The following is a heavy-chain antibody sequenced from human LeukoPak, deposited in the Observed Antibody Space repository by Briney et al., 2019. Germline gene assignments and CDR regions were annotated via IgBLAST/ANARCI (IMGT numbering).Heavy chain of an antibody. CDR2: TYFRSQWSY. V-gene: IGHV6-1*01. J-gene: IGHJ6*02. Sequence: KDSQTLSLTCAISEDSVSNNSTPWNWIRQSPSRGLEWLGRTYFRSQWSYDYAVSVRSRITINPDTSRNQFSLQLNSVTPEDTAVYYCARGTWHYGMDVWGQGTTVTVSS. CDR3: ARGTWHYGMDV. CDR1: EDSVSNNSTP.